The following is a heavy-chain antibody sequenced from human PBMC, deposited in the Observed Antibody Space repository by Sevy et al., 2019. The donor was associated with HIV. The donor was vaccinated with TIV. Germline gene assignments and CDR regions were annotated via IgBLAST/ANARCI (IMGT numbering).Heavy chain of an antibody. CDR2: ISYDGSNK. D-gene: IGHD2-2*01. Sequence: GGSLRLSCAASGLTFSSYAMHWLRQAPGKGLEWVALISYDGSNKYYADSVKGRFTISRDNSKNTLYLQMNSLRAEDTAVYYCARDHCSSTSCYGYYYYGMDVWGQRSTVTVSS. CDR1: GLTFSSYA. CDR3: ARDHCSSTSCYGYYYYGMDV. J-gene: IGHJ6*02. V-gene: IGHV3-30*04.